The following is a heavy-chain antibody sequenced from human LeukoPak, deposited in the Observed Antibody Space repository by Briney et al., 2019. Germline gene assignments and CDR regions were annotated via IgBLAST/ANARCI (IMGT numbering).Heavy chain of an antibody. CDR3: ARDHQAHYDFWSGYSAGFDY. CDR1: GFTFSSYG. V-gene: IGHV3-33*01. CDR2: IWYDGSNK. J-gene: IGHJ4*02. Sequence: PGGSLRLSCAASGFTFSSYGMHWVRQAPGKGLEWVAVIWYDGSNKYYADSVKGRFTISRDNSKYTLYLQMNSLRAEDTAVYYCARDHQAHYDFWSGYSAGFDYWGQGTLVTVSS. D-gene: IGHD3-3*01.